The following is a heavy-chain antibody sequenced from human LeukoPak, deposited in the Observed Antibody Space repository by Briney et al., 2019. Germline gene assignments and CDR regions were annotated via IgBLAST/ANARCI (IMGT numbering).Heavy chain of an antibody. CDR1: GFTFSSYG. D-gene: IGHD2-2*01. CDR2: ISGSGDNT. V-gene: IGHV3-23*01. CDR3: AKDRLFGYCSSASCSVAIDY. J-gene: IGHJ4*02. Sequence: GGSLRLSCAASGFTFSSYGMSWVRQAPGKGLEWVSAISGSGDNTYYADSVKGRFTISRDKSKNTLYLQMNSLRAEDTAVYYCAKDRLFGYCSSASCSVAIDYWGQGTLVTVSS.